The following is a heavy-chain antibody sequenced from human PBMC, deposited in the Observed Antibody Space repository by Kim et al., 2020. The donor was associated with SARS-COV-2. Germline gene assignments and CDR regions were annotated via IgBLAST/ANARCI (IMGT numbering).Heavy chain of an antibody. Sequence: SETLSLTCTVSGGSISSYYWSWIRQPPGKGLEWIGHIYYSGSTNYNPSIKSRVTISVDTSKNQFSLKLSSVTAADTAVYYCAREDRWYYDILTGTPRGWFDPWGQGTLVTVSS. CDR1: GGSISSYY. D-gene: IGHD3-9*01. V-gene: IGHV4-59*01. J-gene: IGHJ5*02. CDR3: AREDRWYYDILTGTPRGWFDP. CDR2: IYYSGST.